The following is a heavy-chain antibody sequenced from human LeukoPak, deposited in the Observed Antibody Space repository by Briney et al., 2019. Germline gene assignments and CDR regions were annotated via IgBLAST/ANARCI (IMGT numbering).Heavy chain of an antibody. CDR1: GFTFNTYG. D-gene: IGHD6-13*01. V-gene: IGHV3-64*01. CDR2: IGPDGGTT. CDR3: ARGAQLTDY. Sequence: PGGSLRLSCAASGFTFNTYGMHWVRQAPGKGLEYVSGIGPDGGTTYYANSGKGRFTISRDNSKNMVYLQMGSLRADDMAVYYCARGAQLTDYWGQGTLITVSS. J-gene: IGHJ4*02.